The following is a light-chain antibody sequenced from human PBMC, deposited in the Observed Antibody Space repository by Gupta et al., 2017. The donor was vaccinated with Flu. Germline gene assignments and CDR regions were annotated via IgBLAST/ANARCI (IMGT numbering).Light chain of an antibody. Sequence: EILMTQSPATLSAFPGERVTLPCWASQSFSSSLAWYQQKPGLAPRLLIFGASIRATGVPASFSGSGSGTEFTLTITSLQSEDSAVYYCHQYEQWPPHFGGGTRVEI. CDR2: GAS. J-gene: IGKJ4*01. CDR3: HQYEQWPPH. V-gene: IGKV3-15*01. CDR1: QSFSSS.